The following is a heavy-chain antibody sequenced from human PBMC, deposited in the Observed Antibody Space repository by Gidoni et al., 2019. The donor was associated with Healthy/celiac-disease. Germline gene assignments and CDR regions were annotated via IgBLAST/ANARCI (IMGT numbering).Heavy chain of an antibody. Sequence: EVQLVESGGGLVKPGGSLRLSCAASGYTFSRDSMNWVRQAPGKGLEWVSSISSSSSYIYYADSVKGRFTISRDNAKNSLYLQMNSLRAEDTAVYYCARDLSSGYDYWGQGTLVTVSS. D-gene: IGHD3-22*01. CDR3: ARDLSSGYDY. CDR1: GYTFSRDS. J-gene: IGHJ4*02. CDR2: ISSSSSYI. V-gene: IGHV3-21*01.